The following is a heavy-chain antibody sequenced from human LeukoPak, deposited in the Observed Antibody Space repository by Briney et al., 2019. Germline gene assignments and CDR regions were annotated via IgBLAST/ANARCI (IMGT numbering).Heavy chain of an antibody. CDR3: ARGIAARLFDY. D-gene: IGHD6-6*01. Sequence: SETLSLTCTVSGGSISSSKYYWGWIRQPPGKGLEWIGSIYYSGSTYYNPSLKSRVTISVDTSKNQFSLKLSSVTAADTAVYYCARGIAARLFDYWGQGTLVTVSS. CDR1: GGSISSSKYY. J-gene: IGHJ4*02. V-gene: IGHV4-39*07. CDR2: IYYSGST.